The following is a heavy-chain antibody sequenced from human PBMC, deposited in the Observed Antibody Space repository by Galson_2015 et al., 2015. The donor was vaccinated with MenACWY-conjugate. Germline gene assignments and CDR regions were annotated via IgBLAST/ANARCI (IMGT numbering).Heavy chain of an antibody. D-gene: IGHD3-16*01. CDR2: ISYDGSNK. V-gene: IGHV3-30*18. Sequence: SLRLSCAASGFTLSSYGMHWVRQAPGKGLEWVAVISYDGSNKYYADSVKGRFTISRDNSKNTLYLQMNSLRAEGTAVYYCAKERSPEGGDAGGVWGLPVLPDYWGQGTLVTVSS. CDR3: AKERSPEGGDAGGVWGLPVLPDY. CDR1: GFTLSSYG. J-gene: IGHJ4*02.